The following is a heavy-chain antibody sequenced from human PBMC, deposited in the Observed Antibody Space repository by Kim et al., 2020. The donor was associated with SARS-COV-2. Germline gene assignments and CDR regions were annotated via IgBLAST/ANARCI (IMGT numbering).Heavy chain of an antibody. Sequence: ASVKVSCKVSGYTLTELSMHWVRQAPGKGLEWMGGLDPEDGETIYAQKFQGRVTMTEDTPTDTAYMELCSLRSEETAVYYCATAPVVPAAMGWFDPWGQGTLVTVSS. V-gene: IGHV1-24*01. CDR3: ATAPVVPAAMGWFDP. J-gene: IGHJ5*02. D-gene: IGHD2-2*01. CDR1: GYTLTELS. CDR2: LDPEDGET.